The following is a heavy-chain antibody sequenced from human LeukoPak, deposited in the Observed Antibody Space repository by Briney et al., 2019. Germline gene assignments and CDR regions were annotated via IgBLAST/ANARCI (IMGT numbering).Heavy chain of an antibody. CDR3: ARNAVGPTIYGMDV. V-gene: IGHV4-4*07. CDR1: GGSISDYY. J-gene: IGHJ6*02. D-gene: IGHD1-26*01. CDR2: MYISGAS. Sequence: SETLSLTCTVSGGSISDYYWSWIRQSAGKGLEWIGRMYISGASNYNPSLKSRVTMSLDTSKNQISLKLNSVTAADTAVYYCARNAVGPTIYGMDVWGQGTTVTVSS.